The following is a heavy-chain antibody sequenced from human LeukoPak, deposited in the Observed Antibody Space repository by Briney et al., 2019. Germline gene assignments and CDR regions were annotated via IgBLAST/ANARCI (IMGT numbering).Heavy chain of an antibody. D-gene: IGHD3-10*01. V-gene: IGHV4-34*01. J-gene: IGHJ5*02. CDR3: ARAEGPSGFDP. CDR2: INHSGST. CDR1: GGSFSGYY. Sequence: SETLSLTCAVYGGSFSGYYWSWIRQPPGKGLEWIGEINHSGSTNYNPSLKSRVTISVDTSKNQFSLKLRSVTAADTAVYYCARAEGPSGFDPWGQGTLVTVSS.